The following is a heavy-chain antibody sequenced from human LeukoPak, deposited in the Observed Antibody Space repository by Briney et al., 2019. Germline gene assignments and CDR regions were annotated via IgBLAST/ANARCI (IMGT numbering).Heavy chain of an antibody. V-gene: IGHV4-61*01. CDR3: ARGRIAAAPYFDY. Sequence: SETLSLTCTVSSGSISTSNYYWTWIRQPPGKGLEWIGYIYSSGSTNYNPSLKSRVTISIDTSNNQFSLKLSSVTAADTAVYYCARGRIAAAPYFDYWGQGTLVTVSS. D-gene: IGHD6-13*01. J-gene: IGHJ4*02. CDR1: SGSISTSNYY. CDR2: IYSSGST.